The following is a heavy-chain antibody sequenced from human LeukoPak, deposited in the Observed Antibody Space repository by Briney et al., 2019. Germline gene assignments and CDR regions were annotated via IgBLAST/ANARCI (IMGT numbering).Heavy chain of an antibody. V-gene: IGHV3-30*18. CDR3: AKPLGYCSGGICYSRFSWTLKQ. J-gene: IGHJ4*02. Sequence: GRSLRLSCAASGFTFSSYGMHWVRQAPGKGLEWVAVISYDGSNKYYTDSVKGRFTISRDNSKNTLYLQMNSLRAEDTAVYYCAKPLGYCSGGICYSRFSWTLKQWGQGTLVTVSS. D-gene: IGHD2-15*01. CDR1: GFTFSSYG. CDR2: ISYDGSNK.